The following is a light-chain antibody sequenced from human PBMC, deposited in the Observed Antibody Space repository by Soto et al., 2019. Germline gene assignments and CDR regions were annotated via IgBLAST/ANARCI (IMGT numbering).Light chain of an antibody. CDR1: SSDVGSYNL. V-gene: IGLV2-23*01. CDR2: EGS. Sequence: QSVLTQPASVSGSPGQSITISCTGTSSDVGSYNLVSWYQQHPGKAPKLMIYEGSKRPSGVSKRFSGSKSGNTASLTISGLQAEDEADYYCCSYAGSSTWVFGGGTTLTVL. J-gene: IGLJ3*02. CDR3: CSYAGSSTWV.